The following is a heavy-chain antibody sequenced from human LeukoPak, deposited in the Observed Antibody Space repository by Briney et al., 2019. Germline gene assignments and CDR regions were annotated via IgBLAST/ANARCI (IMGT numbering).Heavy chain of an antibody. J-gene: IGHJ6*04. CDR1: GYSFTSYW. CDR3: ARHGPYGSGSYYDYGMDV. V-gene: IGHV5-10-1*01. D-gene: IGHD3-10*01. Sequence: GESLKISCKGSGYSFTSYWISWVRQMPGKGLEWMGRIDPSDSYTNYSPFFQGHVTISADKSISTAYLQWSSLKASDTAMYYCARHGPYGSGSYYDYGMDVWGKGTTVTVSS. CDR2: IDPSDSYT.